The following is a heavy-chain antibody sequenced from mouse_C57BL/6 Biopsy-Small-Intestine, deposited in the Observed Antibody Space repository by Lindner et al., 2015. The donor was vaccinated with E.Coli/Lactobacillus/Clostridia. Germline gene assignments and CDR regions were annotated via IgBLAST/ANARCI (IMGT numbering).Heavy chain of an antibody. D-gene: IGHD2-14*01. V-gene: IGHV14-4*01. CDR3: TLGDREGYYYAMDY. Sequence: EVQLQESGAELVRPGAQSIVLHTSGFNIKDDYMHWVKQRPEQGLEWIGWIDPENGDTEYASKFQGKATITADTSSNTAYLQLSSLTSEDTAVYYCTLGDREGYYYAMDYWGQGTSVTVSS. CDR1: GFNIKDDY. J-gene: IGHJ4*01. CDR2: IDPENGDT.